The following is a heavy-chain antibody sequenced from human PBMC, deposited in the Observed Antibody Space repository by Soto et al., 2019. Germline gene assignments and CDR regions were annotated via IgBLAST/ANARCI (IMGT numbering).Heavy chain of an antibody. CDR3: AIDRRSISGAEY. V-gene: IGHV3-23*01. CDR2: ISGIGAT. Sequence: GGSLRLSCATSGFTFSTYGMTWVRQAPGKGLEWVSSISGIGATYYADSVKGRFTISRDNSKNTVYLQMNSLRAEETAVYYCAIDRRSISGAEYWGLGTQVTVSS. D-gene: IGHD3-10*01. CDR1: GFTFSTYG. J-gene: IGHJ4*02.